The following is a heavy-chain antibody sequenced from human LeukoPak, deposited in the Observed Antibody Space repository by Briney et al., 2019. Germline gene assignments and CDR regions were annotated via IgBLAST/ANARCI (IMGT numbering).Heavy chain of an antibody. CDR3: ARTGFVLRYFDNWLYHDY. D-gene: IGHD3-9*01. Sequence: SETLSLTCTVSGGSISSSSYYWGWIRQPPGKGLEWIGSIYYSGSTYYNPSLKSRVTISVDTSKNQFSLKLSSVTAADTAVYYCARTGFVLRYFDNWLYHDYWGQGTLVTVSS. CDR2: IYYSGST. V-gene: IGHV4-39*01. J-gene: IGHJ4*02. CDR1: GGSISSSSYY.